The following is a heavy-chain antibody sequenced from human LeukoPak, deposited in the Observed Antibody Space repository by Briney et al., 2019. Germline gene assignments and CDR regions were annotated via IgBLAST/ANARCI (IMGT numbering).Heavy chain of an antibody. CDR3: ARSGGIVVAPFDY. CDR2: ISYDGSNK. D-gene: IGHD1-26*01. Sequence: GGSLRLSCAASGFTFSSYAMHWVRQAPGKGLEWVAVISYDGSNKYYADSVKGRFTISRDNSKNTLYLQMNSLRAEDTAVYYCARSGGIVVAPFDYWGQGTLVTVSS. CDR1: GFTFSSYA. V-gene: IGHV3-30*04. J-gene: IGHJ4*02.